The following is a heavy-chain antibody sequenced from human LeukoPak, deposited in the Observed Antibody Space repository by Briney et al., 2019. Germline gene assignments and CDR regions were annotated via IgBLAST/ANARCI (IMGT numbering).Heavy chain of an antibody. CDR3: ARDSCSGGSCYSRYYYYYGMDV. V-gene: IGHV1-69*01. D-gene: IGHD2-15*01. CDR1: GGTFSSYA. J-gene: IGHJ6*04. Sequence: GASVKVSCKASGGTFSSYAISGVRQAPRHGLEWMGGIISIFGTENYAQKIQGRVTITADESTSTAYMELSSLRSEDTAVYYCARDSCSGGSCYSRYYYYYGMDVWGKGTTVTVSS. CDR2: IISIFGTE.